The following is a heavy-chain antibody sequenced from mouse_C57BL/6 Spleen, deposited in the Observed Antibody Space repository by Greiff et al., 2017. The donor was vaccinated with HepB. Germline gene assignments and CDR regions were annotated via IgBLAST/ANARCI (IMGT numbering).Heavy chain of an antibody. V-gene: IGHV1-19*01. D-gene: IGHD1-1*01. J-gene: IGHJ2*01. CDR3: ARRRDYYGKDY. CDR2: INPYNGGT. Sequence: EVQLQQSGPVLVKPGASVKMSCKASGYTFTDYYMNWVKQSHGKSLEWIGVINPYNGGTSYNQKFKGKATLTVDKSSSTAYMELNSLTSEDSAVYYCARRRDYYGKDYWGQVTTLTVSS. CDR1: GYTFTDYY.